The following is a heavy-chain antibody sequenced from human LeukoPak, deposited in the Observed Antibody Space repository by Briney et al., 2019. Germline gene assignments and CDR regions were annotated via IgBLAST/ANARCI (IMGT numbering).Heavy chain of an antibody. Sequence: PSQTLSLTCTASGGSTSSGDYYWSWIRHPPGKGLEWIGYIYYSGSTYYNPSLESRITISVDTSKTQFSLKLSSVFAADTAVYFCAREFVRVNAFDIWGQGTMVTVSS. CDR2: IYYSGST. CDR3: AREFVRVNAFDI. J-gene: IGHJ3*02. D-gene: IGHD3-10*01. V-gene: IGHV4-30-4*08. CDR1: GGSTSSGDYY.